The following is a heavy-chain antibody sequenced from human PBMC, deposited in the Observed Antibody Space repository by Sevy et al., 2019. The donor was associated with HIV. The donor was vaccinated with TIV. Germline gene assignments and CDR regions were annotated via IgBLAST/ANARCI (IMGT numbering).Heavy chain of an antibody. CDR3: AKEGHYYYDSSGYYGMDV. CDR2: IWYDGSNK. D-gene: IGHD3-22*01. J-gene: IGHJ6*02. Sequence: GGSLRLSCAASGFTFNTFGMHWVRRAPGKGLEWVAEIWYDGSNKYYEESVKGRFTISRDNSKNTLFLQMNSLRADDTAVYYCAKEGHYYYDSSGYYGMDVWGQGTTVTVSS. CDR1: GFTFNTFG. V-gene: IGHV3-30*02.